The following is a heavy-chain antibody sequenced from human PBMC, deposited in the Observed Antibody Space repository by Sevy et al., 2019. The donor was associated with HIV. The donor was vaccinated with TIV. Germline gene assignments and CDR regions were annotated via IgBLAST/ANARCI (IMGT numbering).Heavy chain of an antibody. J-gene: IGHJ4*02. CDR2: IKGDGSEK. V-gene: IGHV3-7*01. D-gene: IGHD3-10*01. CDR3: VRAGAFGTYDS. Sequence: GGSLRLSCAASGFNFNKYGMRWFRQAPGKGLEYVASIKGDGSEKYYMDSVKGRFTISRDNAENSVYLQMNSLRAEDTAVYHCVRAGAFGTYDSWGQGTLVTVSS. CDR1: GFNFNKYG.